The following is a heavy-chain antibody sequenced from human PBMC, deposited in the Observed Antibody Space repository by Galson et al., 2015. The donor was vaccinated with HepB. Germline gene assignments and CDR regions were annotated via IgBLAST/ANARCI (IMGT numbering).Heavy chain of an antibody. CDR3: ARGIVAIQGGDY. D-gene: IGHD5-12*01. Sequence: VKVSCKASGYNFRTYGITWVRQAPGQGLEWMGWISSYNGPTNYAQKFQDRITLTSDTSTRTAFMEPRSLTSDDTAVYFCARGIVAIQGGDYWGQGTRVTVSS. J-gene: IGHJ4*02. V-gene: IGHV1-18*01. CDR2: ISSYNGPT. CDR1: GYNFRTYG.